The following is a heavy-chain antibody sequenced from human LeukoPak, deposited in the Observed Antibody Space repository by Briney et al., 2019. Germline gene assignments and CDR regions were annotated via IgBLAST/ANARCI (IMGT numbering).Heavy chain of an antibody. CDR1: GFTFSNYG. J-gene: IGHJ2*01. Sequence: PGGSLRLSCAASGFTFSNYGMHWVRQAPGKGLEWVAVISYDGNDKYYADSVKGRFTISRDNSNNSLYMQVNSLRAEDTAVYYCARGAVPLHIVVVTAITTYFDLWGRGTLVTVSS. CDR2: ISYDGNDK. CDR3: ARGAVPLHIVVVTAITTYFDL. V-gene: IGHV3-30*03. D-gene: IGHD2-21*02.